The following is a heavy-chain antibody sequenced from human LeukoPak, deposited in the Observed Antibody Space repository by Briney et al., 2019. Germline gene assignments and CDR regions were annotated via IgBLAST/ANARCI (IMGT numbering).Heavy chain of an antibody. D-gene: IGHD1-26*01. CDR1: GYSFTSYW. CDR3: ARVAGSHELDAFDI. CDR2: LYPGDSDT. V-gene: IGHV5-51*01. J-gene: IGHJ3*02. Sequence: GESLKISCKGSGYSFTSYWIAWVRQMPGKGLGWMGILYPGDSDTRYSPSFQGQVTISVDKTFSTAYLQWSSLKASDTAMYYCARVAGSHELDAFDIWGQGTMVTVSS.